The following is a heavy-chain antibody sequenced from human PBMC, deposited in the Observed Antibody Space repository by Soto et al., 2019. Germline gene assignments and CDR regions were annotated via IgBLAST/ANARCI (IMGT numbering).Heavy chain of an antibody. CDR1: GGTFSSYA. J-gene: IGHJ4*02. V-gene: IGHV1-69*13. CDR2: IIPIFGTA. D-gene: IGHD6-19*01. Sequence: VASVKVSCKASGGTFSSYAISWVRQAPGQGLEWMGGIIPIFGTANYAQKFQGRVTVTADESTSTAYMELSSLRSEDTAVYYCARAGAVAGPYFDYWGQGTMVTVSS. CDR3: ARAGAVAGPYFDY.